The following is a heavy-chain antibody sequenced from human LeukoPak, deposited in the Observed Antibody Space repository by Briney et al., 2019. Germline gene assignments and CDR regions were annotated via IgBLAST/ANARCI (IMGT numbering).Heavy chain of an antibody. CDR2: IKQDGSEK. CDR1: GLTFSSYW. CDR3: AAGYDQNSIDY. V-gene: IGHV3-7*01. Sequence: GGSLRLACAASGLTFSSYWMSWVRQAPGKGLEWVANIKQDGSEKYYVDSVKGRFTISRDNAKNSLYLQMNSLRAEDTAVYYCAAGYDQNSIDYWGQGTLVTVSS. D-gene: IGHD2-15*01. J-gene: IGHJ4*02.